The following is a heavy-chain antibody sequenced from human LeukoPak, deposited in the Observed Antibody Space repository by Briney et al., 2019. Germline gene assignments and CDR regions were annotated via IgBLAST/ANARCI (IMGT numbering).Heavy chain of an antibody. D-gene: IGHD3-10*01. Sequence: GGSLRLSCPVSGFTVSSNYMSWVRQAPGKGLEWVSVIYSGGSTYYADSVKGRFTISRHNSKNTLYLQMNSLRAEDTAVYYCARVLWFGQIDYWGQGTLVTVSS. CDR1: GFTVSSNY. V-gene: IGHV3-53*04. J-gene: IGHJ4*02. CDR3: ARVLWFGQIDY. CDR2: IYSGGST.